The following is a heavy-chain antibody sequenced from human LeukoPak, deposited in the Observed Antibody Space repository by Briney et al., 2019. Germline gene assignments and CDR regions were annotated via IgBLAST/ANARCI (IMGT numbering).Heavy chain of an antibody. CDR1: GFTVSSNY. CDR2: MYSGGST. J-gene: IGHJ4*02. Sequence: GGALRLSCVVSGFTVSSNYRTGVRQAPGKGLEWVSVMYSGGSTYYADCVKGRVTISREDSKKTLYLKMISRGAAATAVYYCAGSGLGPYDRSAYFFGHFGYWGQGTLVTVST. CDR3: AGSGLGPYDRSAYFFGHFGY. V-gene: IGHV3-66*02. D-gene: IGHD3-22*01.